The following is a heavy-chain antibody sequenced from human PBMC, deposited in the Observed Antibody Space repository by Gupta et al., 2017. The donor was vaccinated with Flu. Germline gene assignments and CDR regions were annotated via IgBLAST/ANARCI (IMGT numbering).Heavy chain of an antibody. J-gene: IGHJ5*02. CDR1: GIPSSNAW. CDR3: ATEWTHPNIAVAGYDH. D-gene: IGHD6-19*01. CDR2: IKTKAEGGTT. Sequence: EVQLVETGGGLVKPGGSLRLSFAASGIPSSNAWMNWVRPDSGKGLEWIGQIKTKAEGGTTDLAAPVQGRFTISRHDSTNTMYLQMNSLKSEDTAIYYCATEWTHPNIAVAGYDHWGQGTQVTVSP. V-gene: IGHV3-15*07.